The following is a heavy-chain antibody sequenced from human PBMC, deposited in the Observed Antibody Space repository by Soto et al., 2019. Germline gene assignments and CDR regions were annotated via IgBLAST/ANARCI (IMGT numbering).Heavy chain of an antibody. CDR3: ARYQLLRPYFYYGMDV. J-gene: IGHJ6*02. CDR1: GYTFTSYG. V-gene: IGHV1-18*01. D-gene: IGHD2-2*01. Sequence: ASVKVSCKASGYTFTSYGISWLRQAPGQGLEWMGWISAYNGNTNYAQKLQGRVTMTTDTSTSTAYMELRSLRSDDTAVYYCARYQLLRPYFYYGMDVWGQGTTVTVSS. CDR2: ISAYNGNT.